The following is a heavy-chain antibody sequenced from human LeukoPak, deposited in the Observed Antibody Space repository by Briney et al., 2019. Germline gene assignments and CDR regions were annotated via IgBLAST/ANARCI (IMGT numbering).Heavy chain of an antibody. Sequence: GGSLRLSCEGSGFTFSNYWMGWVRQAPGKGLQWVANIKTDGSEKYYVDSVKGRFTISRDNAKNSLYLQMNSLRAEDTAVYYCARGRTPSLRFLEWSWGQGTLVTVSS. CDR1: GFTFSNYW. V-gene: IGHV3-7*01. D-gene: IGHD3-3*01. CDR3: ARGRTPSLRFLEWS. CDR2: IKTDGSEK. J-gene: IGHJ5*02.